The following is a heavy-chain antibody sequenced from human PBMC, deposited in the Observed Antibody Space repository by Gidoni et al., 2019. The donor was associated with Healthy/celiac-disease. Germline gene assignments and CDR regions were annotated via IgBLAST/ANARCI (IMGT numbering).Heavy chain of an antibody. CDR2: IWYDGSNK. V-gene: IGHV3-33*01. D-gene: IGHD3-22*01. Sequence: QVQLVESGGGVVQPGRSLRLSCAASGFTFSSYGMHWVRQAPGKGLEWVAVIWYDGSNKYYADSVKGRFTISRDNSKNTLYLQMNSLRAEDTAVYYCARGPGYYYDSSCYYSPFDPWGQGTLVTVSS. CDR1: GFTFSSYG. J-gene: IGHJ5*02. CDR3: ARGPGYYYDSSCYYSPFDP.